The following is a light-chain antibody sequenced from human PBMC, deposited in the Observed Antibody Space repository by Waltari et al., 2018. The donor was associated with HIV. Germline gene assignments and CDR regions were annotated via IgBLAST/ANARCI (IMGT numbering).Light chain of an antibody. CDR3: RQYYTTVPLT. J-gene: IGKJ4*01. CDR2: WAS. Sequence: DIVMTQSPDSLAVSLGERATINCKSSQSVLYSSDNKNYLAWYQQKAGKPPKLLIYWASTRESGVPYRCSGGGSGTDFTLIISSLQAEDVAFYYCRQYYTTVPLTFGGGTKVEIK. CDR1: QSVLYSSDNKNY. V-gene: IGKV4-1*01.